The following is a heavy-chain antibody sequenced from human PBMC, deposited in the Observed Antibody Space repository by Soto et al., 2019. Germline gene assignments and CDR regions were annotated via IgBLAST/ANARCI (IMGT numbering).Heavy chain of an antibody. CDR2: IYYSGST. J-gene: IGHJ4*02. Sequence: PSETLSLTCTVSDGSISSTNYYWGWIRQPPGKGLEWIGSIYYSGSTYYNPSLKSRVTISVDTSKNQFSLKLSSVTAADTAVYYCARSYSSGWYVYWGQGTLVTVSS. D-gene: IGHD6-19*01. V-gene: IGHV4-39*01. CDR3: ARSYSSGWYVY. CDR1: DGSISSTNYY.